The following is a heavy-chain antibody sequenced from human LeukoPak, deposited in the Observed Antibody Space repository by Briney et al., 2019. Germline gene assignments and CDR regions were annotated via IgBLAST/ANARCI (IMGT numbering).Heavy chain of an antibody. V-gene: IGHV3-53*01. D-gene: IGHD3-22*01. Sequence: GGSLRLSCAASGFSFSDYSINWVRQAPGKGLEWVSVIYSGGSTYYADSVKGRFTISRDNSKNTLYLQMNSLRAEDTAVYYCARDYYDSSGSWVGAFDIWGQGTMVTVSS. CDR1: GFSFSDYS. CDR2: IYSGGST. J-gene: IGHJ3*02. CDR3: ARDYYDSSGSWVGAFDI.